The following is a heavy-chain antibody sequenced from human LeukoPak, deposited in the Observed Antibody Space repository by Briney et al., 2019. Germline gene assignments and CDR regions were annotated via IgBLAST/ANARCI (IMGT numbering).Heavy chain of an antibody. J-gene: IGHJ4*02. D-gene: IGHD5-12*01. CDR3: ARHKGYTGYMGGVDY. CDR1: GGSIRSYY. CDR2: IYYSGST. V-gene: IGHV4-59*08. Sequence: PSETLSLTCTVSGGSIRSYYWSWIRQPPGKGLEWIGYIYYSGSTNYNPPLKSRVSISVDTSKNQFSLKLRFVTAADTAVYYCARHKGYTGYMGGVDYWGQGTLVTVSS.